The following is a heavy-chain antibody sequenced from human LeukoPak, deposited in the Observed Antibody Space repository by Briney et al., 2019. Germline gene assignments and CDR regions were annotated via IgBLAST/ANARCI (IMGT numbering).Heavy chain of an antibody. Sequence: GGSLRLSCAASGFTFSSYAMHWVRQAPGKGLEWVAVISYDGSNKYYADSVKGRFTISRDNSKNTLYLQMNSLRAEDTALYYCAKDIRWELSVYFDYWGQGTLVTVSS. D-gene: IGHD1-26*01. CDR3: AKDIRWELSVYFDY. CDR2: ISYDGSNK. J-gene: IGHJ4*02. CDR1: GFTFSSYA. V-gene: IGHV3-30-3*01.